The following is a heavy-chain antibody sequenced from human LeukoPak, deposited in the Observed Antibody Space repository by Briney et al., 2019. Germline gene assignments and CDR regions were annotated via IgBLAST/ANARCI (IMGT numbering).Heavy chain of an antibody. CDR3: ARQFDGSHPNAFDI. V-gene: IGHV3-23*01. Sequence: GGSLRLSCAASGFTFSSYAMSWVRQAPGKGLKWVSAIRDSGSSTHYADSVKGRFTTSRDNSKNTLFLQMASLRVEDTAVYYCARQFDGSHPNAFDIWGQGTMVTVSS. J-gene: IGHJ3*02. CDR1: GFTFSSYA. D-gene: IGHD1-26*01. CDR2: IRDSGSST.